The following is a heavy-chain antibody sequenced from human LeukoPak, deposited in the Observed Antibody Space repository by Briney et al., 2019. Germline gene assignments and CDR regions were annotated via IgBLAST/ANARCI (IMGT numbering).Heavy chain of an antibody. J-gene: IGHJ4*02. D-gene: IGHD7-27*01. CDR2: VIPLIGIV. V-gene: IGHV1-69*02. CDR3: ATTGTHDY. Sequence: ASVKVSFKAPGGTFSTSSVSWVRQAPGQGLVWLGRVIPLIGIVNYAHQFQGRVTITADKSTGTAFMDLASLTSEDTAVYYCATTGTHDYWGQGTLVTVSS. CDR1: GGTFSTSS.